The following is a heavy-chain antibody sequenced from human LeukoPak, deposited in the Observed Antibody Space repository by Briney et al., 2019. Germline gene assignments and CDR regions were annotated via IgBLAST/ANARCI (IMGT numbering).Heavy chain of an antibody. CDR1: GGTFNSYA. CDR2: LIPIFGTA. CDR3: ARGQGIRYFDWLLPYYFDY. V-gene: IGHV1-69*01. D-gene: IGHD3-9*01. J-gene: IGHJ4*02. Sequence: SVEVSFQASGGTFNSYAISWVRQAPGQGLEWMGGLIPIFGTANYAQKFQGRVTITADESTSTAYMELSSLRSEDTAVYYFARGQGIRYFDWLLPYYFDYWGQGTLVTVSS.